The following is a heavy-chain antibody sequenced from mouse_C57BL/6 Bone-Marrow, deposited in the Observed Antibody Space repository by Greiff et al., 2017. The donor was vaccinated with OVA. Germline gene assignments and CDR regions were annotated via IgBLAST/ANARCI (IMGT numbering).Heavy chain of an antibody. CDR2: INPSSGYT. CDR3: ASYYSFFYYAMDY. V-gene: IGHV1-7*01. J-gene: IGHJ4*01. CDR1: GYTFTSYW. D-gene: IGHD1-1*01. Sequence: QVQLQQSGAELAKPGASVKLSCKASGYTFTSYWMHWVKQRPGQGLEWIGYINPSSGYTKYNQKFKDKATLTADKSSSTAYMQLSSLTYEDSAVYYWASYYSFFYYAMDYWGQGTSVTVSS.